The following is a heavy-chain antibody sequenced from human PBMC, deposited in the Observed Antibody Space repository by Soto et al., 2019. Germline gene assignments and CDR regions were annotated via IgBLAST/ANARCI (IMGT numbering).Heavy chain of an antibody. V-gene: IGHV3-21*06. Sequence: PGGSLRLSCAASGFTFSSYGMHWVRQAPGKGLEWVSSISSGSSYIYYADSVKGRFTISRDNAKNSLYLQMNSLRAEDTAVYYCARSSGGSGKLWNYYGMDVWGQGTTVTVSS. CDR2: ISSGSSYI. CDR1: GFTFSSYG. CDR3: ARSSGGSGKLWNYYGMDV. J-gene: IGHJ6*02. D-gene: IGHD3-10*01.